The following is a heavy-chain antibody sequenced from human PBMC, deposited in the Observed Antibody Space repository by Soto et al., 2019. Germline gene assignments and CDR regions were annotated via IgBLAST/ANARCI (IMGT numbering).Heavy chain of an antibody. CDR2: MSYDGNRK. Sequence: QVQLVESGGGVVQPGRSLRLSCAASGFTFSSYSMHWVRQAPGKGLEWVAAMSYDGNRKYFADSVKGRFTISRDNSKNTLSLQMNSLGAEDSAVYYCARGRTVRDHDEYDLWGQGTLVTVSS. CDR1: GFTFSSYS. D-gene: IGHD2-21*01. J-gene: IGHJ4*02. V-gene: IGHV3-30-3*01. CDR3: ARGRTVRDHDEYDL.